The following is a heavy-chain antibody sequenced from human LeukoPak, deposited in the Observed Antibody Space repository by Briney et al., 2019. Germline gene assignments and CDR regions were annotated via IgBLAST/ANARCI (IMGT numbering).Heavy chain of an antibody. Sequence: ASVKVSCKASGYIFADYYMHWVRQAPGQRLEWMGWINAGNGNTKYSQKFQGRVTITRDTSASTAYMELSSLRSEDTAVYYCARSSSGWSDYWGQGTLVTVSS. CDR1: GYIFADYY. CDR2: INAGNGNT. CDR3: ARSSSGWSDY. D-gene: IGHD6-19*01. J-gene: IGHJ4*02. V-gene: IGHV1-3*01.